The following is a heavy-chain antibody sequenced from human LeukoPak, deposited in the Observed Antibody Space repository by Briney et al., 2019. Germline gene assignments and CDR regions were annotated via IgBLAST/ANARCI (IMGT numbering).Heavy chain of an antibody. V-gene: IGHV4-4*07. CDR2: INTSGST. D-gene: IGHD6-25*01. J-gene: IGHJ5*02. CDR3: AREGGDPRWLDP. Sequence: PSETLSLTCIVSGGSISSYYWTWIRQSAGKGLEWIGRINTSGSTNYNPSLRSRVTMSVNTSKNQFSLNLTSVTAADTAVYSCAREGGDPRWLDPWGQGTLVTVSS. CDR1: GGSISSYY.